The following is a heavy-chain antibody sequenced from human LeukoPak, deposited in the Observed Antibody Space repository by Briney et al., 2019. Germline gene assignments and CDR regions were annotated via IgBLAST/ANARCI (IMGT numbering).Heavy chain of an antibody. V-gene: IGHV3-30*04. CDR1: GFTFSSYA. CDR2: ISYDGSNK. J-gene: IGHJ5*02. D-gene: IGHD6-13*01. Sequence: PGGTLRLSCAASGFTFSSYAMHWVRQAPGKGLEWVGVISYDGSNKYYADSVKGRFTISRDNSKTTLYLKMNSLRAEDTAVYYCAREAIAAAGTRDWFDPWGQGTLVTVSS. CDR3: AREAIAAAGTRDWFDP.